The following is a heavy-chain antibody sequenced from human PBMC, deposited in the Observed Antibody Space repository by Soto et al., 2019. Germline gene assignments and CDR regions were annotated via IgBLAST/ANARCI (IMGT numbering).Heavy chain of an antibody. CDR2: IYSGGST. Sequence: HPGGSLRLSCAASGFTVSSNYMSWVRQAPGKGLEWVSVIYSGGSTYYADSVKGRFTISRDNSKNTLYLQMNSLRAEDTAVYYCARIGDDSSGSHFDYWGQGTLVTVSS. CDR3: ARIGDDSSGSHFDY. V-gene: IGHV3-53*01. D-gene: IGHD3-22*01. J-gene: IGHJ4*02. CDR1: GFTVSSNY.